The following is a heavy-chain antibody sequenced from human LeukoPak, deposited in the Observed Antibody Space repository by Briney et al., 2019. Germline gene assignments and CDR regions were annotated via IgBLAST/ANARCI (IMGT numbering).Heavy chain of an antibody. Sequence: ASMKVSCKASGYRFIDYYIQWVRQAPGQGLEWMGRISPQSGGSGYAERFQGRVTMTRDTSISTLYMELTSLTYDDTAVYYCARGYRTGDMTTFAYWGQGTLVSVSS. CDR3: ARGYRTGDMTTFAY. J-gene: IGHJ4*02. CDR1: GYRFIDYY. V-gene: IGHV1-2*06. CDR2: ISPQSGGS. D-gene: IGHD2-15*01.